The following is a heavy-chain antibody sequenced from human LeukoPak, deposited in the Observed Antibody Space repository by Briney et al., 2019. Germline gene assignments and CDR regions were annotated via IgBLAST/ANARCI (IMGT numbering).Heavy chain of an antibody. J-gene: IGHJ4*02. Sequence: SETLSLTCTVSGGSISTYYWSWIRQPPGKGLEWIGYIYYSGSTNYNPSLKSRVTISVDTSKNQFSLKLSSVTAADTAVYYCARDRSSSGWYYFDYWGQGTLVTVSS. D-gene: IGHD6-19*01. CDR3: ARDRSSSGWYYFDY. CDR1: GGSISTYY. CDR2: IYYSGST. V-gene: IGHV4-59*01.